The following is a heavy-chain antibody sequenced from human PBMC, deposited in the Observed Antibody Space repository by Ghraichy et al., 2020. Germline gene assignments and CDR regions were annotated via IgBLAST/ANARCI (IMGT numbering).Heavy chain of an antibody. CDR2: IRSDGITT. CDR1: GFTFSSYP. V-gene: IGHV3-64D*06. D-gene: IGHD2-8*01. J-gene: IGHJ3*02. Sequence: GGSLRLSCSASGFTFSSYPMHWVRQAPGKGLEYVSTIRSDGITTYYADSVKGRFTISRDNSKNTVYLQMSSLRAEDTAVYYCVRVSIRGYVFNAFDIWGQGAIVTVSS. CDR3: VRVSIRGYVFNAFDI.